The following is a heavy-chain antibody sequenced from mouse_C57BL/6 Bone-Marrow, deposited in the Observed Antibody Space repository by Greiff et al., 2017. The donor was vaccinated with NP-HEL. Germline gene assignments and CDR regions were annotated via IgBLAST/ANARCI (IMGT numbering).Heavy chain of an antibody. D-gene: IGHD2-4*01. CDR3: TTDYGGYYAMDY. V-gene: IGHV14-4*01. J-gene: IGHJ4*01. Sequence: EVKLQESGAELVRPGASVKLSCTASGFNIKDDYMHWVKQRPEQGLEWIGWIDPENGDTEYASKFQGKATITADTSSITAYLQLSSLTSEDTAVYYCTTDYGGYYAMDYWGQGTSVTVSS. CDR2: IDPENGDT. CDR1: GFNIKDDY.